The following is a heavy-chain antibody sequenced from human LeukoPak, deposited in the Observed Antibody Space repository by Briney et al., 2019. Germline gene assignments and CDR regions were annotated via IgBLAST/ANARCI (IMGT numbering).Heavy chain of an antibody. V-gene: IGHV4-34*01. J-gene: IGHJ6*03. Sequence: SETLPLTCAVYGGSFSGYYWSWIRQPPGKGLEWIGEINHSGSTNYNPSLKSRVTISVDTSKNQFSLKLSSVTAADTAVYYCARVGSSWYYYYYYMDVWGKGTTVTVSS. CDR1: GGSFSGYY. CDR3: ARVGSSWYYYYYYMDV. D-gene: IGHD6-13*01. CDR2: INHSGST.